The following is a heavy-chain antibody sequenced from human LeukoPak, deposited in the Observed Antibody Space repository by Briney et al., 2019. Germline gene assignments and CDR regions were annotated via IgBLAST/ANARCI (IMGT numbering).Heavy chain of an antibody. Sequence: GASVKVSCKASGYTFTGYYMHWVRQAPGQRLEWLGWINTYSGRTTYAQRFQGSVTMTTDTSISTAYMEVSRLRSDDTAVYYCARKSGYSGYDSDAFDIWGQGTMVTVSS. CDR2: INTYSGRT. D-gene: IGHD5-12*01. J-gene: IGHJ3*02. CDR1: GYTFTGYY. CDR3: ARKSGYSGYDSDAFDI. V-gene: IGHV1-2*02.